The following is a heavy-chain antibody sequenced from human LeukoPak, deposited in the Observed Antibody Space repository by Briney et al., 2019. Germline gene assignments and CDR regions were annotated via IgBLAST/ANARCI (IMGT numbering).Heavy chain of an antibody. V-gene: IGHV1-2*02. D-gene: IGHD3-10*01. CDR1: GYTFTGYY. J-gene: IGHJ3*02. Sequence: GASVKVSCKASGYTFTGYYMHWVRQAPGQGLEWMGWINPNSGGTNYAQKFQGRVTMTRDTSISTAYMELSRLRSDDTAVYYCARVGHYGSGRRPNRWSAFDIWGQGTMVTVSS. CDR2: INPNSGGT. CDR3: ARVGHYGSGRRPNRWSAFDI.